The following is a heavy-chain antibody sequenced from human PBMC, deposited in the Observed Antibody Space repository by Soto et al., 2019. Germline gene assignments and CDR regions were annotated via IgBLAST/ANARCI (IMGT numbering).Heavy chain of an antibody. CDR2: INHSGST. CDR3: AITYYDILTGYPDGPTYYMDV. Sequence: GKGMEWIGEINHSGSTNYNPSLKSRVTISVDTSKNQFSLKLSSVTAADTAVYYCAITYYDILTGYPDGPTYYMDVWGKGTTVTVS. D-gene: IGHD3-9*01. V-gene: IGHV4-34*01. J-gene: IGHJ6*03.